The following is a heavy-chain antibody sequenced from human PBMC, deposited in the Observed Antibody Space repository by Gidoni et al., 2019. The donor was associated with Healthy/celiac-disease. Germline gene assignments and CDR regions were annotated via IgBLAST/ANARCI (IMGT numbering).Heavy chain of an antibody. Sequence: QITLKESGPTLVKPTQPLTLTCTFSGFSLSTSGVGVGWIRQPPGKALEWLALIYWDDDKRYSPSLKSRLTITKDTSKNQVVLTMTNMDPVDTAAYYCAHREGVAGTFAWFDPWGQGTLVTVSS. CDR1: GFSLSTSGVG. D-gene: IGHD6-19*01. CDR3: AHREGVAGTFAWFDP. CDR2: IYWDDDK. V-gene: IGHV2-5*02. J-gene: IGHJ5*02.